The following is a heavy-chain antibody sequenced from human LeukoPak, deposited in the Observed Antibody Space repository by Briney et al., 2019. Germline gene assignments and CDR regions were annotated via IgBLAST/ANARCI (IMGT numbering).Heavy chain of an antibody. CDR1: GYTFTGYY. V-gene: IGHV1-2*02. Sequence: GASVKVSCKASGYTFTGYYMHWVRQAPGQGLEWMGWINPNSGGTNYAQKFQGRVTMTRDTSISTAYMELSRLRSDDTAVYYCAALAGYCTNGVCDTDGYWGQGTLVTVSS. CDR2: INPNSGGT. J-gene: IGHJ4*02. CDR3: AALAGYCTNGVCDTDGY. D-gene: IGHD2-8*01.